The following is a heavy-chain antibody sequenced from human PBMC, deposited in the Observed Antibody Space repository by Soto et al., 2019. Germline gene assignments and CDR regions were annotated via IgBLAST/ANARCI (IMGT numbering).Heavy chain of an antibody. D-gene: IGHD6-19*01. J-gene: IGHJ4*02. Sequence: ASVKVSCKASGYTFTSYGISWVRQAPGQGLEWTGWISAYNGNTNYAQKLQGRVTMTTDTSTSTAYMELRRLRSDDTAVYYCARVGEWQQWLAGDYWGQGPLVTVSS. CDR3: ARVGEWQQWLAGDY. V-gene: IGHV1-18*01. CDR1: GYTFTSYG. CDR2: ISAYNGNT.